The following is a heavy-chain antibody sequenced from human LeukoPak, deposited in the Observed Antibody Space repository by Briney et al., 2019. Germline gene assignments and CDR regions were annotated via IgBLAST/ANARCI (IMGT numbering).Heavy chain of an antibody. CDR3: ATLRIVDTTLAG. CDR2: ISGGTSR. D-gene: IGHD5-18*01. CDR1: GFSFSEQW. V-gene: IGHV3-74*01. J-gene: IGHJ4*02. Sequence: GGSLRLSCAASGFSFSEQWMHRVRQAPGKGLVWVSRISGGTSRSYADSVEGRFTISRDNAKNTLYLQMDSLRDEDTAVYFCATLRIVDTTLAGWGQGTLVTVSS.